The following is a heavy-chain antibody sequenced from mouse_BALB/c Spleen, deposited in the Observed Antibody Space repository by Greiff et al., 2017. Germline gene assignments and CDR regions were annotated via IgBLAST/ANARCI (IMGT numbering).Heavy chain of an antibody. J-gene: IGHJ3*01. CDR3: NAYGYYVRFAY. V-gene: IGHV14-4*02. CDR2: IDPENGDT. Sequence: EVQLVESGAELVRSGASVKLSCTASGFNIKDYYMHWVKQRPEQGLEWIGWIDPENGDTEYAPKFQGKATMTADTSSNTAYLQLSSLTSEDTAVYYCNAYGYYVRFAYWGQGTLVTVSA. CDR1: GFNIKDYY. D-gene: IGHD2-3*01.